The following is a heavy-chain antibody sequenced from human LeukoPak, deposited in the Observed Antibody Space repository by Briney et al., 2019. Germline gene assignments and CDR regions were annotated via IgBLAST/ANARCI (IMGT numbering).Heavy chain of an antibody. CDR1: GGSVSNGNYY. V-gene: IGHV4-61*01. J-gene: IGHJ4*02. D-gene: IGHD1-14*01. CDR3: ATSGYNTITVDY. Sequence: SETLSLTCTVSGGSVSNGNYYWSWIRQSPGKGLEWIGYFYFSGNNYNPSLKSRVAILVDTSKNQFSLKLTSVTAADTAVYYCATSGYNTITVDYWGQGTLVTVSS. CDR2: FYFSGN.